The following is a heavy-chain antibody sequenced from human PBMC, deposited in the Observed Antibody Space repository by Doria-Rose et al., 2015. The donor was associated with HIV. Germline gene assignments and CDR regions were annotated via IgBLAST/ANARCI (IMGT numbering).Heavy chain of an antibody. Sequence: VQLVQSGGGLVQPGRSLRLSCTASGYTFGDHAMSWFRQASGKGLEWIGFIRSKAYGGTKEYAASVKGRVTISRDDSKSSAYLQLNSLKTEDTAVYFCARVGWELLYFLDYWGQGTLVTVPT. CDR1: GYTFGDHA. J-gene: IGHJ4*02. V-gene: IGHV3-49*03. D-gene: IGHD1-26*01. CDR3: ARVGWELLYFLDY. CDR2: IRSKAYGGTK.